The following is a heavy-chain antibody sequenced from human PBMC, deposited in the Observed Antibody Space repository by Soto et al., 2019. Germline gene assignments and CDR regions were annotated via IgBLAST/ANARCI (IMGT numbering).Heavy chain of an antibody. CDR2: IYYSGST. CDR1: GGSISSYY. J-gene: IGHJ5*02. CDR3: ARAGLGVGPPPREGADSSGYLIEP. Sequence: SETLSLTCTVSGGSISSYYWSWIRQPPGKGLEWIGYIYYSGSTNYNPSLKSRVTISVDTSKSQFSLKLSSVTAADTAVYYCARAGLGVGPPPREGADSSGYLIEPWGQGTLVTVSS. V-gene: IGHV4-59*01. D-gene: IGHD3-22*01.